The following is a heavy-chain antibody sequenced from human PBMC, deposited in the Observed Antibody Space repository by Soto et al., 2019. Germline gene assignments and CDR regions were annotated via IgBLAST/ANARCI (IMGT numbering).Heavy chain of an antibody. CDR2: IIPIFGTA. D-gene: IGHD3-16*01. V-gene: IGHV1-69*13. Sequence: ASVKVSCKASGGTFSSYAISWVRQAPGQGLEWMGGIIPIFGTANYAQKFQGRVTITADESTSTAYMELSSLRSEDTAVYYCAALKQRMITFGYFDYWGQGTLVTVSS. J-gene: IGHJ4*02. CDR1: GGTFSSYA. CDR3: AALKQRMITFGYFDY.